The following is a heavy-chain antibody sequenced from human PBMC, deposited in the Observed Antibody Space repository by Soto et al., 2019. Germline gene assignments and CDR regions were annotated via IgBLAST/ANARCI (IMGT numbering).Heavy chain of an antibody. D-gene: IGHD3-3*01. CDR1: GLTFSSYA. V-gene: IGHV3-23*01. J-gene: IGHJ3*02. Sequence: PGGSLRLSCAASGLTFSSYAMSWVRQAPGKGLEWVSAISGSGGSTYYAESVKGRFTISRDNSKNTLYLKMNSLRTEDMAVYYCAKLRFLEWLLPNEAFDIWVQGTMVTVSS. CDR3: AKLRFLEWLLPNEAFDI. CDR2: ISGSGGST.